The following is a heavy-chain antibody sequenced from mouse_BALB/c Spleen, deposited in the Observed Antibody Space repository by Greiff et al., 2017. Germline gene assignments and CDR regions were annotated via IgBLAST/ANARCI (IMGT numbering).Heavy chain of an antibody. D-gene: IGHD1-1*02. J-gene: IGHJ4*01. CDR3: GRTSVVQAMDY. CDR1: GYSFTGYF. CDR2: INPYNGDT. Sequence: EVKLMESGPELVKPGASVKISCKASGYSFTGYFMNWVKQSHGKSLEWIGRINPYNGDTFYNQKFKGKATLTVDKSSSTAHMELLSLTSEDSAVYYCGRTSVVQAMDYWGQGTSVTVSS. V-gene: IGHV1-37*01.